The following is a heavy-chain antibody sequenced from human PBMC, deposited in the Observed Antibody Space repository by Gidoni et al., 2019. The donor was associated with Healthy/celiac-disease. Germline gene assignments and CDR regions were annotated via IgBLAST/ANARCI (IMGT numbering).Heavy chain of an antibody. J-gene: IGHJ4*02. Sequence: EVQLVESGGGLVQPGGSLRLSCAASGFTFSSYWMHWVRQAPGKGLVWVSRINRDGSSTSYADSVKGRFTISRDNAKNTLYLQMNSLRAEDTAVYYCARESFYCGGDCYSEKPDYWGQGTLVTVSS. CDR1: GFTFSSYW. CDR2: INRDGSST. CDR3: ARESFYCGGDCYSEKPDY. D-gene: IGHD2-21*02. V-gene: IGHV3-74*01.